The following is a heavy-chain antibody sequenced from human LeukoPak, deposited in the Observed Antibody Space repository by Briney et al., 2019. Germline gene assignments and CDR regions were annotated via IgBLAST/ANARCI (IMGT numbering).Heavy chain of an antibody. CDR2: IKQDGSEK. D-gene: IGHD1-26*01. V-gene: IGHV3-7*01. CDR3: ARETSGYSDY. Sequence: GGSLRLSCAASGFTFSSYAMSWVRQAPGKGLEWVANIKQDGSEKYYVDSVKGRFTISRDNAKNSLYLQMNSLRAEDTAVYYCARETSGYSDYWGQGTLVTVSS. J-gene: IGHJ4*02. CDR1: GFTFSSYA.